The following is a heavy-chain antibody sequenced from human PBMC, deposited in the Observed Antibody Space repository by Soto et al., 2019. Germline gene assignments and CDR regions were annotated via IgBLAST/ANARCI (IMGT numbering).Heavy chain of an antibody. D-gene: IGHD4-17*01. CDR1: GFIFSTYA. Sequence: AQLLESGGGLVQPGESLRLSCAASGFIFSTYAMTWVRQAPGKGPEWVATIDGSGDTTYYSASAQGRFIISRDNSKNALYLQMNSLTSEDTAVYYCTLISVTTYKWDSWGRGTLVAVSS. CDR3: TLISVTTYKWDS. V-gene: IGHV3-23*01. J-gene: IGHJ4*02. CDR2: IDGSGDTT.